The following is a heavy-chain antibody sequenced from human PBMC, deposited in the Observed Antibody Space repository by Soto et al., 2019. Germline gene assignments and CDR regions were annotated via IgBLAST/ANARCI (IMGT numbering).Heavy chain of an antibody. CDR2: IIPLFGTT. V-gene: IGHV1-69*01. D-gene: IGHD3-10*01. CDR1: GDTFKNCV. CDR3: AAELGFGKLSVV. Sequence: QVQVVQSGVEVRRPGSSVKVSCKASGDTFKNCVISWVRQAPGKGLEWMGGIIPLFGTTDFAQRFQGRLTITTDESTTTAYMELSRLRSEDTATYYCAAELGFGKLSVVWGQGTKVIVSS. J-gene: IGHJ6*02.